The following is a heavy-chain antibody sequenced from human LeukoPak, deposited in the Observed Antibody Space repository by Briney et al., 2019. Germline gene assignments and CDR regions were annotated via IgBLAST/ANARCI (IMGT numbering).Heavy chain of an antibody. CDR1: GFPFSSYW. CDR3: ARDETYDYESNGYLDF. Sequence: GGSLRLSGAASGFPFSSYWMSWVRQAPGKGLEWVANIRHDGSETYYVDSLRGRFTISRDNAKNLVYLQMSNLRAEDTAIYYCARDETYDYESNGYLDFWGQGTVVTVSS. CDR2: IRHDGSET. D-gene: IGHD3-22*01. J-gene: IGHJ4*02. V-gene: IGHV3-7*01.